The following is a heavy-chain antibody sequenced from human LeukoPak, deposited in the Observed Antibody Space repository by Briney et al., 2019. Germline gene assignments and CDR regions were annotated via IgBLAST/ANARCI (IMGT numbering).Heavy chain of an antibody. CDR1: GFTFSSYE. J-gene: IGHJ4*02. D-gene: IGHD3-10*01. CDR2: ISSSGSTI. V-gene: IGHV3-48*03. CDR3: ARESSGVLGFDY. Sequence: GGSLRLSCAASGFTFSSYEMNWVRQAPGKGLEWVSYISSSGSTIYNADSVKGRFTISRDNAKNSLFLQMNSLRAEDTAVYYCARESSGVLGFDYWGQGTLVTVSS.